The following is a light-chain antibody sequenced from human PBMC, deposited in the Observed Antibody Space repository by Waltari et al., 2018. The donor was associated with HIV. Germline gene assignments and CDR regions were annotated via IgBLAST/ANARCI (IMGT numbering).Light chain of an antibody. CDR1: QSLVFSDGNTY. J-gene: IGKJ1*01. CDR3: MQGTHWPPT. CDR2: KVS. Sequence: DVVMTQSPLSLPVTLGQPASISCRSSQSLVFSDGNTYLSWFQQRPGQSPRRLIYKVSTRDSGVPDRFRGSGSGTDFTLIITRVEAEDVGVYYCMQGTHWPPTFGQGTKVEVK. V-gene: IGKV2-30*01.